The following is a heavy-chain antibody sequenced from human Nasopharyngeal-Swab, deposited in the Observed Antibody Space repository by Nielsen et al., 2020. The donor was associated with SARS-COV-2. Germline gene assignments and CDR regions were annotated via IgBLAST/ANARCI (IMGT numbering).Heavy chain of an antibody. Sequence: GESLKISCAASGFTFSSYAMSWVRQAPGKGLEWVSAISGSGGSTYYADSVKGRFTISRDNSKNTLYPQMNSLRAKDTAVYYCATSKGDFWSGYYTYYYFDYWGQGTLVTVSS. CDR1: GFTFSSYA. V-gene: IGHV3-23*01. J-gene: IGHJ4*02. CDR2: ISGSGGST. CDR3: ATSKGDFWSGYYTYYYFDY. D-gene: IGHD3-3*01.